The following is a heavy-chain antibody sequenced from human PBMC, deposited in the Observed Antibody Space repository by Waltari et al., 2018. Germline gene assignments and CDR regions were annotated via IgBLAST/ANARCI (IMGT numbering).Heavy chain of an antibody. D-gene: IGHD3-9*01. CDR1: GFTFSSYA. J-gene: IGHJ4*02. CDR2: ISGSGGST. Sequence: EVQLVESGGGLVQPGGSLRLSCAASGFTFSSYAMSWVRQAPGKGLEWVSAISGSGGSTYYADSVKGRFTISRDNSKNTLYLQMNSLRAEDTAVYYCAKVTEEDILTGYYFDYWGQGTLVTVSS. V-gene: IGHV3-23*04. CDR3: AKVTEEDILTGYYFDY.